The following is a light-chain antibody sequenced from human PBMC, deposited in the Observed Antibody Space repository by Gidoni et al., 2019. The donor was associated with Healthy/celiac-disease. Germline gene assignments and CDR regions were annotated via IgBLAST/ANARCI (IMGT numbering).Light chain of an antibody. Sequence: IVMTQSPDSRAVSRGARATINCKSSQSVLYSSNNQNYLAWYHQQPVQPPKLLICGVSTGAAGGPDRFSSSGSGKDFTLTISSLQAEDEAVSYCQSRWTFGQGTKVEIK. V-gene: IGKV4-1*01. J-gene: IGKJ1*01. CDR1: QSVLYSSNNQNY. CDR2: GVS. CDR3: QSRWT.